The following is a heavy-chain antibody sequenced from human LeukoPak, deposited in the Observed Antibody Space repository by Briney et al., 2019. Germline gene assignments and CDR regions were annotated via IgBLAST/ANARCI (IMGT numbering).Heavy chain of an antibody. CDR3: AREPNDYGDYYYGMDV. CDR2: INPNSGGT. D-gene: IGHD4-17*01. Sequence: ASVKVSCKASGYTFTGYYMHWVRQAPGQGLEWMGWINPNSGGTNYAQKFQGWVTMTRDTSISTAYMELSRLRSDDTAVYYCAREPNDYGDYYYGMDVWGQGTTVTVSS. J-gene: IGHJ6*02. V-gene: IGHV1-2*04. CDR1: GYTFTGYY.